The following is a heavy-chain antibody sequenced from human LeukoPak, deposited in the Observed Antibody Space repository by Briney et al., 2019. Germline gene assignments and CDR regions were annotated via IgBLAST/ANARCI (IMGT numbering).Heavy chain of an antibody. Sequence: GSVKVSCKASGYTFTSYGISWVRQAPGQGLEWMGWISAYNGNTNYAQNLQGRVIMTTDTSTSTAYMELRSLRSDDTAVYYCARDEGYYGAPLFDYWGQGTLVTVSS. CDR2: ISAYNGNT. V-gene: IGHV1-18*01. CDR3: ARDEGYYGAPLFDY. D-gene: IGHD4/OR15-4a*01. CDR1: GYTFTSYG. J-gene: IGHJ4*02.